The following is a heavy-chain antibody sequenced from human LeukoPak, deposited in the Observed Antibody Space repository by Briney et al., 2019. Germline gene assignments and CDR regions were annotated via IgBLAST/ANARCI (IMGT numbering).Heavy chain of an antibody. J-gene: IGHJ4*02. V-gene: IGHV3-21*01. CDR1: GFTFSSYS. CDR3: ARGAPRDGYNSDY. CDR2: ISSSSSYI. D-gene: IGHD5-24*01. Sequence: PGGSLRLSCAASGFTFSSYSMNWVRQAPGKGLEWVSSISSSSSYIYYADSVKGRFTISRDNAKNTLYLQMNSLRADDTAVYYCARGAPRDGYNSDYWGQGTLVTVSS.